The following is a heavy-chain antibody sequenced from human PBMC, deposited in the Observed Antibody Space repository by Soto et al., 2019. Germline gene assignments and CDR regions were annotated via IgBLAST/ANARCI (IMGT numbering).Heavy chain of an antibody. J-gene: IGHJ6*02. D-gene: IGHD2-15*01. CDR2: ISAYNGNT. CDR3: ARYCSGGSCYLNTIYYYYGMDV. Sequence: ASVKVSCKASGYTFTSYGISWVRQAPGQGLEWMGWISAYNGNTNYAQKLQGRVTMTTDTSTSTAYMELRSLRSDDTAVYYCARYCSGGSCYLNTIYYYYGMDVWGQGTTVTVSS. CDR1: GYTFTSYG. V-gene: IGHV1-18*01.